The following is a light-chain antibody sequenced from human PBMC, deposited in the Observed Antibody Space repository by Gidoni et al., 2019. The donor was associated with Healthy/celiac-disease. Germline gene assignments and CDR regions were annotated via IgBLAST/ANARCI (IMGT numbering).Light chain of an antibody. V-gene: IGLV3-1*01. CDR2: QDN. CDR1: KLGDKY. CDR3: QAWDSSTHVV. J-gene: IGLJ2*01. Sequence: SYELTQPPSVSVSPGQTASITCSVDKLGDKYACWYQQKPGQSPVLVIYQDNKRPSGIPERFSGSNSGNTATLTISGTQAMDEADYYCQAWDSSTHVVFGGGTKLTVL.